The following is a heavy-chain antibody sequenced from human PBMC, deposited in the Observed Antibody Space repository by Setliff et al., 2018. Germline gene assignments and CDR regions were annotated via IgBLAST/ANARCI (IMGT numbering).Heavy chain of an antibody. J-gene: IGHJ6*03. CDR3: AREDGPNYYYCYMDI. D-gene: IGHD2-8*01. CDR2: IQTSGTT. Sequence: LSLTCTVSGGSISSGNYYWSWIRQPAGKGLEWIGHIQTSGTTNYNPSLKSRVTISVDTSKNQFSLKLSAVTAADTAVYFCAREDGPNYYYCYMDIWGKGTTVTVSS. V-gene: IGHV4-61*09. CDR1: GGSISSGNYY.